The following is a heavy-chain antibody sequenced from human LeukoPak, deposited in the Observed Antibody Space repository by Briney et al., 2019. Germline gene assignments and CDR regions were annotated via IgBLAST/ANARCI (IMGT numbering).Heavy chain of an antibody. J-gene: IGHJ4*02. CDR3: ARSPNYVWGSYRYTFDY. D-gene: IGHD3-16*02. Sequence: GGSLRLSCAASGFTFSDYYMSWIRQAPGKGLEWVSYISSSGSTIYYADSVKGRFTISRDNAKNSLYLQMNSLRAEDTAEYYCARSPNYVWGSYRYTFDYWGQGTLVTVSS. V-gene: IGHV3-11*04. CDR2: ISSSGSTI. CDR1: GFTFSDYY.